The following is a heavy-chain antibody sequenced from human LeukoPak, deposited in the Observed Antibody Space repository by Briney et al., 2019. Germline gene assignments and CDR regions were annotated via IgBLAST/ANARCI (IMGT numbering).Heavy chain of an antibody. CDR3: AREGSDSSGFYYGGVGY. D-gene: IGHD3-22*01. CDR2: IKQDGSEQ. V-gene: IGHV3-7*01. CDR1: GFTFSSYW. Sequence: GGSLRLSCAASGFTFSSYWMSWVRQAPGKGLEWVANIKQDGSEQYYVDSVKGRFTISRDNAKNSLYLQMNSLRAEDTAVYYCAREGSDSSGFYYGGVGYWGQGTLVTVSS. J-gene: IGHJ4*02.